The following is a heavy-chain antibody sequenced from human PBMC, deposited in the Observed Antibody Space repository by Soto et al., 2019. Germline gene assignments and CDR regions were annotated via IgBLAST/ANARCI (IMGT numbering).Heavy chain of an antibody. D-gene: IGHD6-13*01. CDR3: ASTYSTSWYWFDP. Sequence: QVTVKESGPVLVKPTETLTLTCTVSGFSLSNAGLGVSWIRQPPGKALEWLAHIFSNDEKSYSTSLKSRPTTSXDXXKSQVVLIMTNMDPVDTATYYCASTYSTSWYWFDPWGQGTLVTVSS. V-gene: IGHV2-26*04. J-gene: IGHJ5*02. CDR2: IFSNDEK. CDR1: GFSLSNAGLG.